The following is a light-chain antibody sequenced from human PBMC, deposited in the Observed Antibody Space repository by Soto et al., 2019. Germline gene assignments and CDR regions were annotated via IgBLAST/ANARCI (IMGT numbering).Light chain of an antibody. CDR3: QSYDSSLSGFWV. CDR2: GNS. CDR1: SSNIGAGYN. Sequence: QSVLTQPPSVSGAPGQRVTISCTGSSSNIGAGYNVHWYQQLPGTAPKLLIHGNSNRPSGVPDRFSGSKSGTSASLAITGLXAEDEADYYCQSYDSSLSGFWVFGGGTKLTVL. J-gene: IGLJ3*02. V-gene: IGLV1-40*01.